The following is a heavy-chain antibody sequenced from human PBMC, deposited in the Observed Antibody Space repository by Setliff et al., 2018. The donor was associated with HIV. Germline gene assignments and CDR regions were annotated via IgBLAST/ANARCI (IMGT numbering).Heavy chain of an antibody. CDR2: MNPNSGNT. V-gene: IGHV1-8*02. J-gene: IGHJ3*02. CDR1: GYTFTTYD. Sequence: GASVKVSCKASGYTFTTYDINWVRQAAGQGLERMGWMNPNSGNTGYAQRCQGRLTMTRNTSISTAYMELNSLMSEDTAVYFCAIRREVVVATTRRGLDIWGQGTMVTVSS. D-gene: IGHD2-15*01. CDR3: AIRREVVVATTRRGLDI.